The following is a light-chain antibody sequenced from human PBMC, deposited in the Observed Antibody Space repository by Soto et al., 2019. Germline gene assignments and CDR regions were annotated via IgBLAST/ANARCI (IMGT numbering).Light chain of an antibody. CDR1: QSVSYY. CDR2: GTS. Sequence: EIVLTQSPGTLSLSPGERATLSFRASQSVSYYLAWYQQRPGQAPRLLIYGTSSRATGIPDRFSGSGSGTEFTLTISSLQSEDFAVYSCQQYNTWPRTFGQGTKVDIK. CDR3: QQYNTWPRT. V-gene: IGKV3D-15*01. J-gene: IGKJ1*01.